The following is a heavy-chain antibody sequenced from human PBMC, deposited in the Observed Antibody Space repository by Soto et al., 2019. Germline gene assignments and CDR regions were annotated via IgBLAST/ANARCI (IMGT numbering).Heavy chain of an antibody. J-gene: IGHJ6*02. V-gene: IGHV3-48*03. CDR1: GFTFSSYE. D-gene: IGHD6-6*01. CDR2: ISSSGSTI. Sequence: GSLRLSCAASGFTFSSYEMNWVRQAPGKGLEWVSYISSSGSTIYYADSVKGRFTISRDNAKNTLYLQMNSLRAEDTAVYYCAKGGVELVPSYYYGMDVWGQGTTVTVYS. CDR3: AKGGVELVPSYYYGMDV.